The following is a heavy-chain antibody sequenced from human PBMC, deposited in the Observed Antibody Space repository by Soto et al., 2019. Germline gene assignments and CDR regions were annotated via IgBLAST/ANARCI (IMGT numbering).Heavy chain of an antibody. CDR3: ARLRKYFYDSSGSLDEVCEI. J-gene: IGHJ3*02. V-gene: IGHV1-46*01. D-gene: IGHD3-22*01. CDR2: IKPNDGDT. Sequence: QVQLVQSGAEVKKPGASVKVSCKASGYIFTSYYMHWVRQAPGQGLEWMGIIKPNDGDTTYAQKFSCRCTRTRATSTRTGYMQLSSLRAEDPAVYYCARLRKYFYDSSGSLDEVCEIWGQGTMVTVAS. CDR1: GYIFTSYY.